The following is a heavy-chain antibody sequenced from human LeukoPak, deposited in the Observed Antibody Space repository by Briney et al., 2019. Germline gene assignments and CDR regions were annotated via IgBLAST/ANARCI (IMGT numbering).Heavy chain of an antibody. J-gene: IGHJ4*02. V-gene: IGHV3-21*01. D-gene: IGHD6-6*01. CDR2: ISSSSSYI. CDR1: GFTFSSYS. CDR3: ASGGGYSNSSPHFDY. Sequence: TGGSLRLSCAASGFTFSSYSMNWVRQAPGKGLEWVSSISSSSSYIYYADSVKGRFTISRDNSKNTLYLQMNSLRTEDTAVYYCASGGGYSNSSPHFDYWGQGTLVTVSS.